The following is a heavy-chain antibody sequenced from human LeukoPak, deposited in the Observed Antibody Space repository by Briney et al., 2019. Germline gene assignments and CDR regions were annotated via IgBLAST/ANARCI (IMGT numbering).Heavy chain of an antibody. J-gene: IGHJ5*02. V-gene: IGHV4-59*01. D-gene: IGHD4-11*01. Sequence: PSETLSLTCTVSGGSISSYYWSWIRQPPGKGLEWIGYIYYSGSTNYNPSLKSRVTISVDTSKNQFSLKLSSVTAADTAVYYCVRGGGDYSNFLSWFDPWGQGTLVTVSS. CDR3: VRGGGDYSNFLSWFDP. CDR2: IYYSGST. CDR1: GGSISSYY.